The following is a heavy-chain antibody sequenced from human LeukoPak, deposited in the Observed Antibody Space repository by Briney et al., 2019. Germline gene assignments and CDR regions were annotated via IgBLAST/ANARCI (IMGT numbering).Heavy chain of an antibody. V-gene: IGHV1-2*02. CDR3: ARDASGSYYNFHFDS. CDR2: INPKSGAT. Sequence: GASVKVSCKASGYTFPGYYIHWVRQAPGQGLEWVGWINPKSGATTSAQKFQGRVTITTDTSISTAYMELSRLRSDDAAVYFCARDASGSYYNFHFDSWGQGTLVTVSS. J-gene: IGHJ4*02. D-gene: IGHD3-10*01. CDR1: GYTFPGYY.